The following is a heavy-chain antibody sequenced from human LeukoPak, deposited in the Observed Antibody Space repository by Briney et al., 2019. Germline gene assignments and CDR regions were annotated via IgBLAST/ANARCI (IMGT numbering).Heavy chain of an antibody. D-gene: IGHD3-9*01. Sequence: SVKVSCKASGGTFSSYAISWVRQAPGQGLEWMGRIIPILGIANYAQKFQGRVTITADKSTSTAYMELSSLRSEDTAVYYCARDDYDILTWYWGQGTLVTVSS. CDR1: GGTFSSYA. CDR2: IIPILGIA. CDR3: ARDDYDILTWY. V-gene: IGHV1-69*04. J-gene: IGHJ4*02.